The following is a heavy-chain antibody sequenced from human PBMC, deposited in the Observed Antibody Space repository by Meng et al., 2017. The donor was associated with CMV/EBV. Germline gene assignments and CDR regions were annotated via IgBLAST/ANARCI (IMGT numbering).Heavy chain of an antibody. CDR2: MNPNSGNT. CDR1: GYAFTAYY. CDR3: ARGNIVVVPAAIGWFDP. J-gene: IGHJ5*02. Sequence: ASVKVSCKTSGYAFTAYYMHWVRQAPGQGLEWMGWMNPNSGNTGYAQKFQGRVTMTRNTSISTAYMELSSLRSEDTAVYYCARGNIVVVPAAIGWFDPWGQGTLVTVSS. D-gene: IGHD2-2*01. V-gene: IGHV1-8*02.